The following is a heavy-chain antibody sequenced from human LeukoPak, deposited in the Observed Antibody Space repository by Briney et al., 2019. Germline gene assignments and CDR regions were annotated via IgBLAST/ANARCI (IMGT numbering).Heavy chain of an antibody. J-gene: IGHJ3*02. D-gene: IGHD6-13*01. CDR2: IRYDGSNK. Sequence: GGSLRLSCAASGFTFSSYGMHWVRQAPGKGLEWVAFIRYDGSNKYYADSVKGRFTISRDNSKNTLYLQMNSLRAEDTAVYYCAKDWATSKAGAFDIWGQGTMVTVSS. CDR1: GFTFSSYG. V-gene: IGHV3-30*02. CDR3: AKDWATSKAGAFDI.